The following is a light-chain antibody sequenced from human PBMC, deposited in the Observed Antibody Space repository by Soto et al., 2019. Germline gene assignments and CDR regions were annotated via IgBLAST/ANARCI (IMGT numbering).Light chain of an antibody. CDR2: DAS. CDR3: QQYNSYPYT. CDR1: QSVGDY. Sequence: EIVLTQSPATLSLSPGERATLSCRASQSVGDYLGWYQQKPGQAPRLLIYDASQRATGVPARFSASGSGTDFTLTISSLEPEDFATYYCQQYNSYPYTFGQGTKLEIK. J-gene: IGKJ2*01. V-gene: IGKV3-11*01.